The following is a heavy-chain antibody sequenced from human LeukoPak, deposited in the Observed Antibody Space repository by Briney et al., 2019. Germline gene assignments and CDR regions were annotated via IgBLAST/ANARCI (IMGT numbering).Heavy chain of an antibody. CDR1: GYTFTGYY. J-gene: IGHJ4*02. D-gene: IGHD5-24*01. Sequence: ASVKVSCKASGYTFTGYYMHWVRQAPGQGLEWMGWNNPNSGGTNYAQKFQGRVTMTRDTSISTAYMELSRLRSDDTAVYYCARALFGWLQFSVGYWGQGTLVTVSS. CDR2: NNPNSGGT. V-gene: IGHV1-2*02. CDR3: ARALFGWLQFSVGY.